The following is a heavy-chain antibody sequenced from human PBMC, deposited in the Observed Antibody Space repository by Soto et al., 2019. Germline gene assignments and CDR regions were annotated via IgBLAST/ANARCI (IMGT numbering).Heavy chain of an antibody. CDR1: GFTFIDYY. D-gene: IGHD3-10*01. V-gene: IGHV3-11*01. CDR2: ISTGGTNV. CDR3: ARGHGWGGNRWFDP. Sequence: QVQLVESGGGLVQPGGSLRLSCVVSGFTFIDYYMIWIRQAPGKGLAWVSYISTGGTNVQYADSVKGRFTISRDNARKSMHLQMNSLGAEDTAVYYCARGHGWGGNRWFDPWGQGTLVTVSS. J-gene: IGHJ5*02.